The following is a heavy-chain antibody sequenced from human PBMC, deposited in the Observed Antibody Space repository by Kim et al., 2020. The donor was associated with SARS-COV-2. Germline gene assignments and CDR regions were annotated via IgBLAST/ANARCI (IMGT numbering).Heavy chain of an antibody. CDR3: TTRGGSSRTGYYYYGMDV. Sequence: KGRFTISRDDSKNTLYLQMNSLKTEDTAVYYCTTRGGSSRTGYYYYGMDVWGQGTTVTVSS. J-gene: IGHJ6*02. V-gene: IGHV3-15*01. D-gene: IGHD6-13*01.